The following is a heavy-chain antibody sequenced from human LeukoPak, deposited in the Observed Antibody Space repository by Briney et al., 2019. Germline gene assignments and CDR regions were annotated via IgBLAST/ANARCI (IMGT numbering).Heavy chain of an antibody. CDR3: ARGPEVGDTAPTRFDP. Sequence: GASVKVSCKASGYTFTSYDINWVRQATGQGLEWMGWMNPNSGNTGYAQKFQGRVTMTRNTSISTAYMELSSLRSEDTAVYYCARGPEVGDTAPTRFDPWGQGTLVTVSS. V-gene: IGHV1-8*01. CDR1: GYTFTSYD. D-gene: IGHD1-26*01. CDR2: MNPNSGNT. J-gene: IGHJ5*02.